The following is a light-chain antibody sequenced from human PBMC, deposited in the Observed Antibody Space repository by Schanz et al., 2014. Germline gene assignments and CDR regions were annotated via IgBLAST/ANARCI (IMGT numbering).Light chain of an antibody. J-gene: IGLJ3*02. Sequence: QSALTQPASVSGSPGQSITISCTGTSSDVGGHDYVSWYQQHPGKAPKLMIYDVNNRPSGVPNRFSGSKSGNTASLTISGLQAEDEADYYCSSYAGTYTWVFGGGTKVTVL. V-gene: IGLV2-14*01. CDR2: DVN. CDR1: SSDVGGHDY. CDR3: SSYAGTYTWV.